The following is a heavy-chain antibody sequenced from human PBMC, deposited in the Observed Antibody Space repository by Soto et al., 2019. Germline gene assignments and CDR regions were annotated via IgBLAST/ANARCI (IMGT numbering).Heavy chain of an antibody. CDR2: IVVGSGNT. CDR3: AAGLLWFGEIHFDY. J-gene: IGHJ4*02. V-gene: IGHV1-58*01. CDR1: GFTFTSSA. D-gene: IGHD3-10*01. Sequence: ASVKVSCKASGFTFTSSAVQWVRQARGQRLEWIGWIVVGSGNTNYAQKFQERVTITRDMSTSTAYMELSSLRSEDTAVYYCAAGLLWFGEIHFDYWGQGTLVTVSS.